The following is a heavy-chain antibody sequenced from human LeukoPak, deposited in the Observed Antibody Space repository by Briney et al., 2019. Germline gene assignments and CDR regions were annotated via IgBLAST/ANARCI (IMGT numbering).Heavy chain of an antibody. J-gene: IGHJ4*02. CDR1: GYTFTGYY. Sequence: GASVKVSCKASGYTFTGYYMHWVRQAPGQGLEWMGWINPNSGGTNYAQKFQGRVTMTRDTSISTAYMELSRLRSDDTAVYYCARDLYCSGGSCDTLFDYWGQGTLVTVSS. D-gene: IGHD2-15*01. CDR3: ARDLYCSGGSCDTLFDY. V-gene: IGHV1-2*02. CDR2: INPNSGGT.